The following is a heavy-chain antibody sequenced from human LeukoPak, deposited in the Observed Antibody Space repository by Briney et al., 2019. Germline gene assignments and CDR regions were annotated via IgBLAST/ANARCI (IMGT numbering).Heavy chain of an antibody. CDR2: MNPNSGNT. CDR1: GYTFTSYD. CDR3: ARGGCSSTSCYAAYDYYMDV. V-gene: IGHV1-8*03. D-gene: IGHD2-2*01. Sequence: GASLKVSCKASGYTFTSYDINWVRQATGQGLEWMGWMNPNSGNTGYAQKFQGRVTITRNTSISTAYMELSSLRSEDTAVYYCARGGCSSTSCYAAYDYYMDVWGKGTTVTVSS. J-gene: IGHJ6*03.